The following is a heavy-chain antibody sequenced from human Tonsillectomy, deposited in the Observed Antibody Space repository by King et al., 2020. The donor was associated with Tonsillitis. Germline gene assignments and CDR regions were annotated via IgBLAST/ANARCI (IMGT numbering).Heavy chain of an antibody. CDR3: ARGKYSSSWGALDAFDI. CDR1: GGSISSYY. Sequence: VPLQESGPGLLKPSETLSLTCTVSGGSISSYYWSWIRQPPGKGLEWIGYIYYSGSTNYNPSLQSRVTISVDTSKNQFSLKLSSVTTADTAVYYCARGKYSSSWGALDAFDIWGQGTMVTVSS. V-gene: IGHV4-59*01. CDR2: IYYSGST. D-gene: IGHD6-13*01. J-gene: IGHJ3*02.